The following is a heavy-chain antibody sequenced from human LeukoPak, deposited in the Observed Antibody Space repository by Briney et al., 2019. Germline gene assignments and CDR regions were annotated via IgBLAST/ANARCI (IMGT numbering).Heavy chain of an antibody. CDR1: GFTFSSYG. Sequence: GGPLRLSCAASGFTFSSYGMSWVRQAPGKGLEWVSAISGSGGSTYYADSVKGRFTISRDNSKNTLYLQMNSLRAEDTALYYCAPKSASGNYPLDYWGQGTLVTVSS. J-gene: IGHJ4*02. CDR3: APKSASGNYPLDY. D-gene: IGHD5-24*01. V-gene: IGHV3-23*01. CDR2: ISGSGGST.